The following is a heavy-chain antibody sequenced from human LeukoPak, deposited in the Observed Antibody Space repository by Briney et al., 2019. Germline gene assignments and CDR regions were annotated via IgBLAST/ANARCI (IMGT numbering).Heavy chain of an antibody. CDR2: IRYDGSNK. Sequence: GGSLRLSCAASGFTFSSYCMHWVRQAPGKGLEWVAFIRYDGSNKYYADSVKGRFTISRDNSKNTLYLQMNSLRAEDTAVYYCAKGLIAVAGVIDYWGEGTLVTVSS. CDR1: GFTFSSYC. V-gene: IGHV3-30*02. CDR3: AKGLIAVAGVIDY. D-gene: IGHD6-19*01. J-gene: IGHJ4*02.